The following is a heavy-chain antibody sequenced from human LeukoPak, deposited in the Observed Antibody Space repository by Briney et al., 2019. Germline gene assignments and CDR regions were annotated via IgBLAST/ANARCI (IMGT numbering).Heavy chain of an antibody. Sequence: PSETLSLTCAVYGGSFSDFYWHWIRQPPGRGLEWIGEINHSGSTKYNPSLKSRVTISLDTSKNQFSLKLSSVTAADTAMYYCARSRGYDFWSGHYSGWPQGFEYWGQGTLVTVSS. CDR1: GGSFSDFY. D-gene: IGHD3-3*01. CDR3: ARSRGYDFWSGHYSGWPQGFEY. J-gene: IGHJ4*02. V-gene: IGHV4-34*01. CDR2: INHSGST.